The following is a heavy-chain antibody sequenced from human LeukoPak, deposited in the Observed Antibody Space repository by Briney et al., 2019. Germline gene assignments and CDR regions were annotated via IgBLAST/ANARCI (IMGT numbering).Heavy chain of an antibody. CDR3: ASVLAVAGSQVDY. V-gene: IGHV3-21*01. D-gene: IGHD6-19*01. CDR2: ISSSSSYI. J-gene: IGHJ4*02. Sequence: PGGSLRLSCAASGSTFSSYSMNWVRQAPGKGLEWVSSISSSSSYIYYADSVKGRFTISRDNAKNSLYLQMNSLRAEDTAVYYCASVLAVAGSQVDYWGQGTLVTVSS. CDR1: GSTFSSYS.